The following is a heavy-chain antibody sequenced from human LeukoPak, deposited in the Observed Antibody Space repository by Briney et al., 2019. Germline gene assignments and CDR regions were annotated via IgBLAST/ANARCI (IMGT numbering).Heavy chain of an antibody. D-gene: IGHD2-2*01. CDR1: GYSFISYW. CDR3: ARPYCSSTSCNDAFDI. CDR2: IYPGDSDT. Sequence: GESLKISCKGSGYSFISYWIGWVRQMPGKGLEWMGIIYPGDSDTRYSPSFQGQVTISADKSISTAYLQWSSLKASDTAMYYCARPYCSSTSCNDAFDIWGQGTMVTVSS. V-gene: IGHV5-51*01. J-gene: IGHJ3*02.